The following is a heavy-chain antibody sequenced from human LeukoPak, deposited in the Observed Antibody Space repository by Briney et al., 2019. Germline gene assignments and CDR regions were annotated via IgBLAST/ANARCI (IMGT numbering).Heavy chain of an antibody. J-gene: IGHJ4*02. CDR3: ATHLAYCGGGSCSFFDY. CDR2: ISASGGDT. D-gene: IGHD2-15*01. CDR1: GLTFSSTA. Sequence: GGSLRLSCAASGLTFSSTAMSWVRQTPGKGLEWVSAISASGGDTFYADSVKGRFTISRDNSKNMLYLQMNSLRGDDTAVYYCATHLAYCGGGSCSFFDYWGQGALVTVSS. V-gene: IGHV3-23*01.